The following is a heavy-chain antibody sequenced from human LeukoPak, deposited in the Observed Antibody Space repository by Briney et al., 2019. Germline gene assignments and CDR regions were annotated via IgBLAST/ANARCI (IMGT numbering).Heavy chain of an antibody. CDR3: ANLNSGYATDF. J-gene: IGHJ4*02. Sequence: PGGSLRLSCTASGFTFSNFAMSWVRQAPGKGLDWVSAISPTSGTTFYADSVKGRFTVSRDNSKNTVYLQMNSLRAEDTAVYYCANLNSGYATDFWGQGTLVTVSS. V-gene: IGHV3-23*01. CDR2: ISPTSGTT. D-gene: IGHD5-12*01. CDR1: GFTFSNFA.